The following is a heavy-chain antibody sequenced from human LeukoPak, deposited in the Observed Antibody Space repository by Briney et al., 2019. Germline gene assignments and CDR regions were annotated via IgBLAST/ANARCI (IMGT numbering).Heavy chain of an antibody. CDR1: GFTFSSYA. Sequence: GGSLRLSCAASGFTFSSYAMSWVRQAPGKGLEWVSGISGSGGSTYYADSVKGRFTISRDNSKNTLYLQMNSLRAVDTAVYYCAKGYCRGISCYSDYWGQGTLVTVSS. V-gene: IGHV3-23*01. CDR2: ISGSGGST. J-gene: IGHJ4*02. CDR3: AKGYCRGISCYSDY. D-gene: IGHD2-2*02.